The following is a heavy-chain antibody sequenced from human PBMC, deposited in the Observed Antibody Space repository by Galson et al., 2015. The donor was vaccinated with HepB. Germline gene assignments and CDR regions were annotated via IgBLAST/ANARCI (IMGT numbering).Heavy chain of an antibody. CDR1: GFTFSSYG. CDR3: AKDRAWGLLMVYGYYYGMDV. D-gene: IGHD2-8*01. Sequence: SMRLSCAASGFTFSSYGMHWVRQAPGKGLEWVAVISYDGSNKYYADSVKGRFTISRDNSKNTLYLQMNSLRAEDTAVYYCAKDRAWGLLMVYGYYYGMDVWGQGTTVTVSS. V-gene: IGHV3-30*18. CDR2: ISYDGSNK. J-gene: IGHJ6*02.